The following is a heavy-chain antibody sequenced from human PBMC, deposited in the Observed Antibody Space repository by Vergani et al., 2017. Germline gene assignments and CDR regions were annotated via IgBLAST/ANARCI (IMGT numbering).Heavy chain of an antibody. V-gene: IGHV4-61*02. Sequence: QVQLQESGPGLVKPSQTLSLTCTVSGGSISSGSYYWRWIRQPAGKGLEWIGRIYTSGSTNYNPSLKSRVTISVDTSKNQFSLKLGSVTAADTAVYYCARDLMAYYYDSSGSTLYWYFDLWGRGTLVTVSS. CDR2: IYTSGST. CDR1: GGSISSGSYY. D-gene: IGHD3-22*01. J-gene: IGHJ2*01. CDR3: ARDLMAYYYDSSGSTLYWYFDL.